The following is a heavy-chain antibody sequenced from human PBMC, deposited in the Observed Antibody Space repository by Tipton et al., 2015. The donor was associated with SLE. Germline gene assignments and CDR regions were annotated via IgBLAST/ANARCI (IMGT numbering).Heavy chain of an antibody. CDR2: INHTGST. CDR3: ARRMVFGGNYFDY. V-gene: IGHV4-34*01. Sequence: TLSLTCAVYGGSFSGYNWSWIRQPPGRGLQWIGEINHTGSTNYNPSLKSRVTISVDTSKNPFALKLSSVTAADTAGYYCARRMVFGGNYFDYWGQGTLVTVSS. J-gene: IGHJ4*02. D-gene: IGHD3-10*02. CDR1: GGSFSGYN.